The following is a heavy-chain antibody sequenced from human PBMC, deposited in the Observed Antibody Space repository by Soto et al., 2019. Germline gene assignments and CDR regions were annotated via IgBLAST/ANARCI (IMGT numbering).Heavy chain of an antibody. CDR3: ASPLRDRNYYYGMAV. V-gene: IGHV1-69*01. J-gene: IGHJ6*02. CDR2: TIPMFGTP. D-gene: IGHD3-22*01. Sequence: QVQLVQSGAEMQQPGASVRVSCKASGGTFSKYAFSWVRQAPGQGLEWLGGTIPMFGTPNYAQKFQGRVAISAAESPATVYMELSSLRSEDTAVYFCASPLRDRNYYYGMAVWDQWTKVTV. CDR1: GGTFSKYA.